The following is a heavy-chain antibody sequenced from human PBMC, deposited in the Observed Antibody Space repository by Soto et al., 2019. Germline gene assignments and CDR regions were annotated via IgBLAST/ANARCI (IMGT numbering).Heavy chain of an antibody. D-gene: IGHD2-21*02. CDR1: GDTFSSYI. CDR3: ARRRYCGYDCYHKHYYGMDV. CDR2: VIPVLTTT. J-gene: IGHJ6*02. V-gene: IGHV1-69*08. Sequence: QVQLVQSGAEVKKPGSSVRVSCRSSGDTFSSYIVNWLRLAPGRGLEWMGRVIPVLTTTDYAQNFRGRVTISADRSPNTVHLDLSSLRSDDTAVYYCARRRYCGYDCYHKHYYGMDVWGQGSLVTVAS.